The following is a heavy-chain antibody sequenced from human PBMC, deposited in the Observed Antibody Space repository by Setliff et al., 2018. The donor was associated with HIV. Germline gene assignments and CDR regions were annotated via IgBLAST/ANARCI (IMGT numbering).Heavy chain of an antibody. CDR1: GGSISSYY. D-gene: IGHD2-15*01. CDR3: AREDCSGPGCHNDAFDI. V-gene: IGHV4-59*12. J-gene: IGHJ3*02. Sequence: PSETLSLTCTVSGGSISSYYWSWIRQRPGMALEWIGYMYYSGATSYRPSLGSRVTISRDTSKNQFSLKLTSVTDADTAVYYCAREDCSGPGCHNDAFDIWGQGTLVTVSS. CDR2: MYYSGAT.